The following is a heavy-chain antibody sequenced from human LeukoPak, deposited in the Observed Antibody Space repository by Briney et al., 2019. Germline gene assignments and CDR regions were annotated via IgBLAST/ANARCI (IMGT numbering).Heavy chain of an antibody. V-gene: IGHV3-11*04. Sequence: GGSLRLSCAASGFSISDYYMSWIRQAPGKGLEWVSYISGSSATIYYAESVKGRFTISRDNAKNSLFLQMNSLRAEDSAVYYCARVTDIVAPIIFNYWGQGTLVTVSS. CDR1: GFSISDYY. CDR2: ISGSSATI. J-gene: IGHJ4*02. CDR3: ARVTDIVAPIIFNY. D-gene: IGHD5-12*01.